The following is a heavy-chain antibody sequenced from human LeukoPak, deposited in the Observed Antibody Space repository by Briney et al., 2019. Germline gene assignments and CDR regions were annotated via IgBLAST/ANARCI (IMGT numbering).Heavy chain of an antibody. CDR1: GFTFSSYS. V-gene: IGHV3-48*01. CDR2: ISSSSSTI. CDR3: AKDLLRIYWRTFDS. J-gene: IGHJ4*02. D-gene: IGHD3-10*01. Sequence: GSLRLSCAASGFTFSSYSMNWVRQAPGKGLEWVSYISSSSSTIYYADSVKGRFTISRDNSKNTLYLQMTNLRAEDTAVYFCAKDLLRIYWRTFDSWGQGALVIVSS.